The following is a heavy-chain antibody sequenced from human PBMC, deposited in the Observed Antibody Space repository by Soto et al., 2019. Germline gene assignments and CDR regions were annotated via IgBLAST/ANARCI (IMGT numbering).Heavy chain of an antibody. CDR2: ISGYNGNT. CDR3: ARESYSSSSGLSYYYGMDV. V-gene: IGHV1-18*04. Sequence: QVQLVQSGAEVKKPGASVKVSCKASGYTFTIYGISWVRQAPGQGLEWMGWISGYNGNTNYAHNRQGRVTMTTDTSTSTAYMELRSLRSDDTAVYYCARESYSSSSGLSYYYGMDVWGQGTTVTVSS. CDR1: GYTFTIYG. D-gene: IGHD6-6*01. J-gene: IGHJ6*02.